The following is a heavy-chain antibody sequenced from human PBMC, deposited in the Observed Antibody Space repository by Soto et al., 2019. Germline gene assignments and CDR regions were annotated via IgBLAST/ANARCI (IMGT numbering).Heavy chain of an antibody. V-gene: IGHV3-30-3*01. CDR2: ISYDGSNK. CDR3: ARDRGGDDYGDYGAFDI. J-gene: IGHJ3*02. Sequence: QVQLVESGGGVVQPGRSLRLSCAASGFTFSSYAMHWVRQAPGKGLEWVAVISYDGSNKYYADSVKGRFTISRDNSKNTLYLQMSRLRAEDTAVYYCARDRGGDDYGDYGAFDIWGQGTMVTVSS. CDR1: GFTFSSYA. D-gene: IGHD4-17*01.